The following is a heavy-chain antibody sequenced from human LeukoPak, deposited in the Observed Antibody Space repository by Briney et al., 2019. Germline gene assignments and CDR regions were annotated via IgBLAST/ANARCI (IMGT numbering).Heavy chain of an antibody. CDR2: FSGSGGST. V-gene: IGHV3-23*01. Sequence: PGGSLRLSCAASGFTFSSYTMSWVRQAPGKGLEWVSAFSGSGGSTYYADSVKGRFTISRDNSKNTLYLQMNSLRAEDTAVYYCARDQGRTYNWNGMYNWFDPWGQGTLVTVSS. CDR3: ARDQGRTYNWNGMYNWFDP. D-gene: IGHD1-1*01. J-gene: IGHJ5*02. CDR1: GFTFSSYT.